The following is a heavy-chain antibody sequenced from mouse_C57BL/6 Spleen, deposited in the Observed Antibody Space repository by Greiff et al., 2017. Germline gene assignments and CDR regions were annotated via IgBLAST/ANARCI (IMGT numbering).Heavy chain of an antibody. D-gene: IGHD1-1*01. CDR1: GYTFTSYW. CDR3: ARPTTVRYFDV. CDR2: IDPSDSYT. J-gene: IGHJ1*03. Sequence: QVQLQQPGAELVKPGASVKLSCKASGYTFTSYWMQWVKQRPGQGLEWIGEIDPSDSYTNSNQKFKGKATLTVDTSSSPAYMQLSSLTSEDSAVYYCARPTTVRYFDVWGTGTTVTVSS. V-gene: IGHV1-50*01.